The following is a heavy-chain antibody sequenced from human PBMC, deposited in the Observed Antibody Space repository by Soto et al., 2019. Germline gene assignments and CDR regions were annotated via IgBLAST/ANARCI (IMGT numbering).Heavy chain of an antibody. CDR2: LDPADSFT. CDR3: ARHLSDNRNYLDALDV. D-gene: IGHD3-10*01. Sequence: PGESLKISCNVSGYSFTTFWISWVRQMPEKGLEWMGRLDPADSFTNYSPSFQGHVTISVDKSINTAYLQWSSLKASDTAIYYCARHLSDNRNYLDALDVWGQGTMVTVSS. CDR1: GYSFTTFW. V-gene: IGHV5-10-1*01. J-gene: IGHJ3*01.